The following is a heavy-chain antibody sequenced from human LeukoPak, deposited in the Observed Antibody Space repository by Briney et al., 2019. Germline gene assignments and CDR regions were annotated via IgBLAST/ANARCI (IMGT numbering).Heavy chain of an antibody. CDR3: AREGRGYSYVYYYYYMDV. CDR1: GGSISSSGYY. D-gene: IGHD5-18*01. V-gene: IGHV4-39*07. CDR2: IYYSGST. J-gene: IGHJ6*03. Sequence: SETLSLTCTVSGGSISSSGYYWGWIRQPPGKGLEWIGSIYYSGSTYYNPSLKSRVTISVDTSKNQFSLKLSSVTAADTAVYYCAREGRGYSYVYYYYYMDVWGKGTTVTISS.